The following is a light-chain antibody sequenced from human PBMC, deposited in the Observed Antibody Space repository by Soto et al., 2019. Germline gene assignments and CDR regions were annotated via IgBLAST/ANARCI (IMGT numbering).Light chain of an antibody. CDR1: RSDIGLYNY. V-gene: IGLV2-14*01. CDR3: SSLSTTSTPIV. J-gene: IGLJ1*01. CDR2: EVN. Sequence: SVLSQPASMSGSPGQSITIPCTGARSDIGLYNYVSWYQHHAGKAPKLLISEVNVRPSGLSDRFSASKAGNTASLTISGLQPEDEAYYYCSSLSTTSTPIVFGSGTKVTVL.